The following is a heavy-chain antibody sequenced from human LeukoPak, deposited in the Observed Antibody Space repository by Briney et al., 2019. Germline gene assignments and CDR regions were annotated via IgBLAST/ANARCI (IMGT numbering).Heavy chain of an antibody. D-gene: IGHD4-23*01. CDR2: SGTGGDT. CDR3: AKKRLGNQPCDY. CDR1: GFTFTASP. J-gene: IGHJ4*02. V-gene: IGHV3-23*01. Sequence: GGSLRLSCATSGFTFTASPMNWLRQAPGKGLEWVSTSGTGGDTYYADSVKGRFTISRDNSKNTVYLQMTSLRADDTALYYCAKKRLGNQPCDYWGQGTLVTVSP.